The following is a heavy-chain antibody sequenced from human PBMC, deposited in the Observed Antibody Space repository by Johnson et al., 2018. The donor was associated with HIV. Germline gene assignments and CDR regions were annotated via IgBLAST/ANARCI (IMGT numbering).Heavy chain of an antibody. J-gene: IGHJ3*02. Sequence: QVQLVESGGGLVKPGGSLRLSCAASGFTFSDYSMSWIRQAPGMGLEWVVYISRSGSPIYYAVPVMSRFTISRDNAQNSLYLQMNSLSAEDTAVYYCARVFYRYSSSSTAAFDIWGQGTMVTVSS. D-gene: IGHD6-6*01. CDR2: ISRSGSPI. CDR1: GFTFSDYS. V-gene: IGHV3-11*04. CDR3: ARVFYRYSSSSTAAFDI.